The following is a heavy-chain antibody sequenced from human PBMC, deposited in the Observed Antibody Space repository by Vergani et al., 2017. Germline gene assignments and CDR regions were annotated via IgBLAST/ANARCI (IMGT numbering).Heavy chain of an antibody. CDR3: ARHSTVEWLVKLGWIDP. D-gene: IGHD6-19*01. CDR2: IYYSGST. J-gene: IGHJ5*02. V-gene: IGHV4-39*01. CDR1: GASIRSSNYY. Sequence: QLQLQESGPGLVKPSATLSLTCSVSGASIRSSNYYWGWIRQPPGKGLEWIASIYYSGSTYYKPSLKSRVTISVDTSKNQFPLKLSSVTAADTAVYFCARHSTVEWLVKLGWIDPWGQGILVTVSS.